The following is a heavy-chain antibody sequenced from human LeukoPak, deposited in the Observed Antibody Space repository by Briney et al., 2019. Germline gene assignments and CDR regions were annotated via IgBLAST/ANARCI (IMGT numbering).Heavy chain of an antibody. J-gene: IGHJ4*02. CDR1: GFTVSSNY. Sequence: GGSLRLSCAASGFTVSSNYMGWVRQAPGKGLEWVSVIYSGGDTYYADSVKGRFTISRDNSKNTLYLQMNSLRAEDTAVYYCAKEVEGYDSSGVADYWGQGTLVTVSS. D-gene: IGHD3-22*01. V-gene: IGHV3-66*01. CDR2: IYSGGDT. CDR3: AKEVEGYDSSGVADY.